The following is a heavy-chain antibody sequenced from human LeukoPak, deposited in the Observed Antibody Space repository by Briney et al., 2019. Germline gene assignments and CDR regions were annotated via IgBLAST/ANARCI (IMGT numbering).Heavy chain of an antibody. J-gene: IGHJ4*02. CDR1: GYTFTSYG. CDR2: ISAYNGNT. Sequence: VASVKVSCKASGYTFTSYGIGWVRQAPGQGLEWMGWISAYNGNTNYAQKLQGRVTMTTDTSTSTAYMELRSLRSDDTAVYYCARVHNYDFWSGYYGSIDYWGQGTLVTVSS. V-gene: IGHV1-18*01. CDR3: ARVHNYDFWSGYYGSIDY. D-gene: IGHD3-3*01.